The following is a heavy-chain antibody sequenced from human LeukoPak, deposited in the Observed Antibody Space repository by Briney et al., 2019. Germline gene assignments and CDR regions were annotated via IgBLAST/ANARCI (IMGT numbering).Heavy chain of an antibody. D-gene: IGHD1-26*01. CDR2: IIPIFGTA. Sequence: AASVKVSCKASGGTFSSYAISWVRQAPGQGLEWMGGIIPIFGTANYAQKFQGRVTITTDESTSTAYMELSSLRSEDTAVYYCAKDGSYGAYNWFDPWGQGTLVTVSS. J-gene: IGHJ5*02. CDR3: AKDGSYGAYNWFDP. CDR1: GGTFSSYA. V-gene: IGHV1-69*05.